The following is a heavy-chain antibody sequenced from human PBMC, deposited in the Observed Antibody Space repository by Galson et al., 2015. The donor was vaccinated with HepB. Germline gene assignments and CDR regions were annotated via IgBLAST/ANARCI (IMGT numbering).Heavy chain of an antibody. V-gene: IGHV3-33*01. CDR2: IWSDGTKQ. Sequence: SLRLPCAASGFIFSRHGMHWVRQAPGKGLEWVALIWSDGTKQLYGDSVKGRFTISRDNSKNTLYLQMNNLRADDTAVYYCAREAAIAAPAAFDNWGRGALVTVSS. CDR1: GFIFSRHG. D-gene: IGHD6-13*01. CDR3: AREAAIAAPAAFDN. J-gene: IGHJ4*02.